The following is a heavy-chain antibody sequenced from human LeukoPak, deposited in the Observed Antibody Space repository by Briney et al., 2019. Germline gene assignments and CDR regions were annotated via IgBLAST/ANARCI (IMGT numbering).Heavy chain of an antibody. Sequence: GGYLRLSCATSGFTFSTYWMSWVRQAPGKGLEWVANIKQDGSETYYADSVKGRFTIFGDNAKNSLYLQMDSLRVEDTAVYYCANGDGFDYWGQGTLVIVSS. CDR3: ANGDGFDY. J-gene: IGHJ4*02. D-gene: IGHD5-24*01. V-gene: IGHV3-7*01. CDR2: IKQDGSET. CDR1: GFTFSTYW.